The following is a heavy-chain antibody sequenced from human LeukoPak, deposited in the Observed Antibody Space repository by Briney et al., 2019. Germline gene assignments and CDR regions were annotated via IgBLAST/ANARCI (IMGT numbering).Heavy chain of an antibody. V-gene: IGHV1-8*01. J-gene: IGHJ4*02. CDR1: GYTFTSYD. CDR2: MNPNSGNT. Sequence: ASVKVSCKASGYTFTSYDINWVRQATGQGLEWMGWMNPNSGNTGYAQKFQGRVTMTRNTSISTAYMELSSLRSEDTAVYYCARHSVRYCSSTSCPLGYWGQGTLVTVSS. CDR3: ARHSVRYCSSTSCPLGY. D-gene: IGHD2-2*01.